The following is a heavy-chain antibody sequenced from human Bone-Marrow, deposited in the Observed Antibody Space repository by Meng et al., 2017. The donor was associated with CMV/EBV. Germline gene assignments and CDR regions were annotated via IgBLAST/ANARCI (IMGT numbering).Heavy chain of an antibody. J-gene: IGHJ6*02. D-gene: IGHD2-2*01. CDR3: AKDGADIVVEPAAMGYYGMDV. CDR1: GFTFSTYS. CDR2: IRNDGSNK. V-gene: IGHV3-30*02. Sequence: GESLKISCAASGFTFSTYSMNWVRQAPGKGLEWVAFIRNDGSNKYYADSVKGRFTISRDNSRNTLDLQMNSLRAEDTAVYYCAKDGADIVVEPAAMGYYGMDVWGQGTTVTVSS.